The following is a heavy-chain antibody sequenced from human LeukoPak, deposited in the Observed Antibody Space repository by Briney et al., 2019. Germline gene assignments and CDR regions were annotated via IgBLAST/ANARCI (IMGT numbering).Heavy chain of an antibody. CDR3: ARSYTGYDRTDY. J-gene: IGHJ4*02. CDR2: ISSSGSTI. Sequence: PGGSLRLSCAASGCTFSDYYMTWIRQAPGKGLEWISYISSSGSTIYFADSVKGRFTISRDNAKNSLYLQMNSLRAEDTAVYYCARSYTGYDRTDYWGQGTLVTVSS. CDR1: GCTFSDYY. D-gene: IGHD5-12*01. V-gene: IGHV3-11*01.